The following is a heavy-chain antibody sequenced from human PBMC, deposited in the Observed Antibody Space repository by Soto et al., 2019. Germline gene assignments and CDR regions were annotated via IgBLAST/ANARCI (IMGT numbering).Heavy chain of an antibody. D-gene: IGHD3-22*01. V-gene: IGHV1-69*06. CDR1: GGTFGSDT. CDR3: ARDRTDSGYYTKWHVP. Sequence: KVSCTASGGTFGSDTLTSVRQAPDPGLEWEGWLFHNFGTTNYEHDLQGRVTISEDKSTLISCMELHRLTSDDRALYYCARDRTDSGYYTKWHVPLGQGTQVSGSS. J-gene: IGHJ5*02. CDR2: LFHNFGTT.